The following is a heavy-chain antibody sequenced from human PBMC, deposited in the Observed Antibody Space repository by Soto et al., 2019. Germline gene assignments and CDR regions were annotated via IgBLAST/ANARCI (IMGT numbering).Heavy chain of an antibody. D-gene: IGHD2-21*01. Sequence: QVHLVQSGTEVKEPGASVKVSCKASASTFTGYTINWVRQAPGQGLEWMGWISTFNGNTKYAGNFEGRVTMTTNTSTTTAYKELTSLTCDGTAVYFFARETVISGRWFGPWGQGTLIGVS. CDR1: ASTFTGYT. J-gene: IGHJ5*02. CDR3: ARETVISGRWFGP. CDR2: ISTFNGNT. V-gene: IGHV1-18*04.